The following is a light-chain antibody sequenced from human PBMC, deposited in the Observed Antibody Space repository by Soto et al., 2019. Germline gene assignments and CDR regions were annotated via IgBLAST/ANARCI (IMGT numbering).Light chain of an antibody. V-gene: IGKV3D-15*01. CDR1: QSVRTK. CDR3: LQYDDWPFT. J-gene: IGKJ3*01. Sequence: EIVMTQSPGTLSVSPEERATLSCRASQSVRTKLAWYQQKPGQAPRVLIYEASTRATGIPASFSGSGSGTEFTLTISSLQSEDFAVYYCLQYDDWPFTFGPGTTVDIK. CDR2: EAS.